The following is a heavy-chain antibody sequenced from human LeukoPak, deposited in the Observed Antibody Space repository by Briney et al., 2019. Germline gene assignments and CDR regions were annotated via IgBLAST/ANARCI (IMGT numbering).Heavy chain of an antibody. V-gene: IGHV3-48*01. CDR3: ARDGYSYGQGGWFDP. J-gene: IGHJ5*02. D-gene: IGHD5-18*01. Sequence: GGSLRLSCAASGFTFSSYSMNWVRQAPGKGLEWVSYISSSSSTIYYADSVKGRFTISRDNAKNSLYLQMNSLRAEDTAVYYCARDGYSYGQGGWFDPWGQGTLVTVSS. CDR2: ISSSSSTI. CDR1: GFTFSSYS.